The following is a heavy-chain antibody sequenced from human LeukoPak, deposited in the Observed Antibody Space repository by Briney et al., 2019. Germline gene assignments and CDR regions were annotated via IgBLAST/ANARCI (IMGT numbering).Heavy chain of an antibody. CDR2: ISYEGSNE. D-gene: IGHD3-22*01. J-gene: IGHJ4*01. CDR1: GFTFYTYG. V-gene: IGHV3-30*18. Sequence: TGGSLRLSCAAPGFTFYTYGMHWVRQAPGKGLEWVAVISYEGSNEYYADSVKGRFTITRDNSKNRLYLQMNSLRVEDTAVYYCSKESQAYDSLDYFDYWGHGTLVTVSS. CDR3: SKESQAYDSLDYFDY.